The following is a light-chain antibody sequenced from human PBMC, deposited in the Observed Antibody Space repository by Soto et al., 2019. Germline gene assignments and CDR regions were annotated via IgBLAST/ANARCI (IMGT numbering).Light chain of an antibody. Sequence: DIQMTQSPSSLSASVGDRVTITCRASQGIRNDLGWFQQKPGKAPKRLMSAASSLQSGVPSRFSGSGSGSEFTLTITSLQPEDFPHSYCQQYKTYPPTFGQGTKLEIK. J-gene: IGKJ2*01. CDR1: QGIRND. CDR3: QQYKTYPPT. V-gene: IGKV1-17*01. CDR2: AAS.